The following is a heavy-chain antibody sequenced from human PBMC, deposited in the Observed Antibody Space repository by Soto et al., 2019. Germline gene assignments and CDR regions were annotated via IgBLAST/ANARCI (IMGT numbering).Heavy chain of an antibody. V-gene: IGHV1-69*06. J-gene: IGHJ6*02. Sequence: SVKVSCKASGGTFSSYAISWVRQAPGQGLEWMGGIIPIFGTANYAQKFQGRVTITADKSTSTAYMELSSLRSEDTAVYYCARSMYCSGGSCYYYYGMDVWGQGTTVTVS. CDR2: IIPIFGTA. CDR1: GGTFSSYA. CDR3: ARSMYCSGGSCYYYYGMDV. D-gene: IGHD2-15*01.